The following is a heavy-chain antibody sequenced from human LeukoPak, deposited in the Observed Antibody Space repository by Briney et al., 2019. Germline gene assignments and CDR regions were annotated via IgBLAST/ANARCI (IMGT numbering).Heavy chain of an antibody. J-gene: IGHJ2*01. Sequence: GESLKISCKGSGYSFTSYWIAWVRQMPEKGLEWMGIIYPGDSDTRYSPSFQGQVTISADKSTNTAYLQWSSLKASDTAMYYCARDLRWQRSLAAGGTEYLDLWGRGTQVTVSS. D-gene: IGHD6-13*01. CDR1: GYSFTSYW. CDR3: ARDLRWQRSLAAGGTEYLDL. V-gene: IGHV5-51*01. CDR2: IYPGDSDT.